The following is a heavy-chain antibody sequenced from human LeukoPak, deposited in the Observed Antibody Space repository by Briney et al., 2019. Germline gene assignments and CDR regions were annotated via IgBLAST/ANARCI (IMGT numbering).Heavy chain of an antibody. CDR3: ARDEGNWFDP. J-gene: IGHJ5*02. CDR2: MYYSGST. V-gene: IGHV4-30-4*02. Sequence: SETLSLTCTVSGGSISSGEYYWSWIRQPPGKGLEWIAYMYYSGSTYYNPSLKSRVTMSADTSKNQFSLKLSSVTAADTAVYYCARDEGNWFDPWGQGTLVTVSS. CDR1: GGSISSGEYY.